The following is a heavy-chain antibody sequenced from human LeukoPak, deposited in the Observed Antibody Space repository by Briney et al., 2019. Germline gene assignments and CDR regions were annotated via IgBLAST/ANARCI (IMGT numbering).Heavy chain of an antibody. J-gene: IGHJ4*02. CDR1: GFTFSSYS. V-gene: IGHV3-48*04. Sequence: GGSLRLSCAASGFTFSSYSMNWVRQAPGKGLEWVSYISSSSTIYYADSVKGRFAISRDNAKNSLYLQMNSLRAEDTAVYYCATPRGVYCSSTSCTDYWGQGTLVTVSS. CDR3: ATPRGVYCSSTSCTDY. D-gene: IGHD2-2*01. CDR2: ISSSSTI.